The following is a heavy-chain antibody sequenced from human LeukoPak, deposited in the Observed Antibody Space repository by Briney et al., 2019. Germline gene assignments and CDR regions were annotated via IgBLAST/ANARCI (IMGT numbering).Heavy chain of an antibody. J-gene: IGHJ4*02. CDR3: ARYNNDHFDY. D-gene: IGHD1-14*01. Sequence: PGGSLRLSCAGSGFTFGGYGMHWFRQTPGEGLEWVAVIVYDGSRAFYADSVKGRFTISRDNSKNTMSVQMDDLRAEDTAVYYCARYNNDHFDYWGQGTLVTVSS. CDR1: GFTFGGYG. CDR2: IVYDGSRA. V-gene: IGHV3-33*01.